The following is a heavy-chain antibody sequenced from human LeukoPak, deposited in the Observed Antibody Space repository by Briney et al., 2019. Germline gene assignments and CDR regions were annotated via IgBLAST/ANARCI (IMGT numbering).Heavy chain of an antibody. Sequence: SETLSVSCVDPRGSPNSSNLRCMRQPPGKGLEWIGCTYYSGNPNYNPSLTRRATISVDTSKSQFSLNLTSVTAADTAVYYWARHHSRVRRRCTPGGQASLVTVSS. J-gene: IGHJ4*02. CDR1: RGSPNSSN. CDR2: TYYSGNP. V-gene: IGHV4-59*08. CDR3: ARHHSRVRRRCTP. D-gene: IGHD4-17*01.